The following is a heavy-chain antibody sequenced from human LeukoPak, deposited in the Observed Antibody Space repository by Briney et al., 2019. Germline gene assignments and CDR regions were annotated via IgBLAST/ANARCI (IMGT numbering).Heavy chain of an antibody. Sequence: SETLSLTCTVSGYSISSGYYWGWIRQPPGKGLEWIGSIYHSGSTYYNPSLKSRVTISVDTSKNQFSLKLGSVTAADTAVYYCARTITIFGVAGKIDYWGQGTLVTVSS. J-gene: IGHJ4*02. CDR1: GYSISSGYY. CDR3: ARTITIFGVAGKIDY. D-gene: IGHD3-3*01. V-gene: IGHV4-38-2*02. CDR2: IYHSGST.